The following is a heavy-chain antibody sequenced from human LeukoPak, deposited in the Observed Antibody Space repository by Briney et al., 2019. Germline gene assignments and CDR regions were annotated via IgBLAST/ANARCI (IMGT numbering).Heavy chain of an antibody. Sequence: TGGSLRLSCAASGFTFSSYSMNWVRQAPGKGLERVSYISSSSSTIYYADSVKGRFTISRDNAKNSLYLQMNSLRAEDTAVYYCASILMKYYDYTRDYWGQGTLVTVSS. CDR2: ISSSSSTI. CDR3: ASILMKYYDYTRDY. V-gene: IGHV3-48*01. J-gene: IGHJ4*02. D-gene: IGHD3-22*01. CDR1: GFTFSSYS.